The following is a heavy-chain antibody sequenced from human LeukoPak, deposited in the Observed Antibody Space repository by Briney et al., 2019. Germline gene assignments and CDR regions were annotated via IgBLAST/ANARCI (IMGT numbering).Heavy chain of an antibody. Sequence: TSETLSLTCTVSGGSISSNSYYWAWIRQPPGKGLEWIGTIYYSGNTYYNPSLKSRVTISIDTSKNQFSLKLSSVTAADTAVYYSSRLSYYNDYMDVWGKGTTVTVSS. CDR3: SRLSYYNDYMDV. CDR1: GGSISSNSYY. CDR2: IYYSGNT. V-gene: IGHV4-39*01. J-gene: IGHJ6*03.